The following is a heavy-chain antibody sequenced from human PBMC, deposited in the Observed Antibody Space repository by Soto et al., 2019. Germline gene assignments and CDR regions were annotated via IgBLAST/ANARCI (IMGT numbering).Heavy chain of an antibody. Sequence: LRLSCTASGFTFNSYGFNWVRQAPGKGLEWVAVIWYDGNTKYYADSVKGRFTISRDNLRSTVYLQMNSLTAEDTAVYYCARPLVAPVAGPYYYGMDVWGQGTTVTVSS. CDR1: GFTFNSYG. J-gene: IGHJ6*02. CDR3: ARPLVAPVAGPYYYGMDV. CDR2: IWYDGNTK. V-gene: IGHV3-33*01. D-gene: IGHD6-19*01.